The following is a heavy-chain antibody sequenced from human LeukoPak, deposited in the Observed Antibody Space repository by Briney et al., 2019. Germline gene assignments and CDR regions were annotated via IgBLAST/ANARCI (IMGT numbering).Heavy chain of an antibody. CDR3: ARGGDFWSGSLSWFDP. D-gene: IGHD3-3*01. Sequence: SETLSLTCTVSGGSISNYYWSWIRRPPGKGLEWIGYIYYSGNTNYNPSLKSRVTISIDTSKNQFSLKLSSVTAADTAVYYCARGGDFWSGSLSWFDPWGQGTLVTVSS. J-gene: IGHJ5*02. CDR2: IYYSGNT. CDR1: GGSISNYY. V-gene: IGHV4-59*01.